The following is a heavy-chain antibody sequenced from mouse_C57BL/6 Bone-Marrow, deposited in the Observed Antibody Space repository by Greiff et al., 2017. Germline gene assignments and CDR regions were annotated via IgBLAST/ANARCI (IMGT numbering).Heavy chain of an antibody. V-gene: IGHV5-12*01. D-gene: IGHD1-1*01. J-gene: IGHJ4*01. CDR2: ISNGGGST. Sequence: EVQLVESGGGLVQPGGSLKLSCAASGFTFSDYYMYWVRQTPEKRLEWVAYISNGGGSTYYPDTVKGRFTISRDNAKNTLYLQMSRLKSEDTAMYYCARPHYYGSSFYAMDYWGQGTSVTVSS. CDR3: ARPHYYGSSFYAMDY. CDR1: GFTFSDYY.